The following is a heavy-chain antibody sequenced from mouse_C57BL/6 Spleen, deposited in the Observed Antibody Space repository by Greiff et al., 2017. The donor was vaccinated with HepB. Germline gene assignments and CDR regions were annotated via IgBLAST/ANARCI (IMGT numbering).Heavy chain of an antibody. Sequence: VQLQESGAELARPGASVKLSCKASGYTFTSYGISWVKQRTGQGLEWIGEIYPRSGNTYYNEKFKGKATLTADKSSSTAYMELRSLTSEDSAVYFCARSGGYDWFAYWGQGTLVTVSA. D-gene: IGHD2-2*01. CDR3: ARSGGYDWFAY. J-gene: IGHJ3*01. V-gene: IGHV1-81*01. CDR1: GYTFTSYG. CDR2: IYPRSGNT.